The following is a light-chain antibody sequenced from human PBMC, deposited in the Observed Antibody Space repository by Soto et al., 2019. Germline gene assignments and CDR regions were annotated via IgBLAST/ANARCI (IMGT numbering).Light chain of an antibody. CDR3: ATWDDSLNVV. CDR1: TSNIGTHT. V-gene: IGLV1-44*01. J-gene: IGLJ2*01. Sequence: QSVLTQSPSASGTPGQRVSISCSGSTSNIGTHTVNWYQHVPGTAPKLLIYSDNQRPSAVPGRFSGSKSGTSASLAISGLPSEDGADYYCATWDDSLNVVFGGGTKLTVL. CDR2: SDN.